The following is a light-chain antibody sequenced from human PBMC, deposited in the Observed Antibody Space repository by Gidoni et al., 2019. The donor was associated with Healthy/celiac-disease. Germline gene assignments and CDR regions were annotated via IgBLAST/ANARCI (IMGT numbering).Light chain of an antibody. J-gene: IGKJ4*01. Sequence: EIELTPSPATLSLSPGERATLSCMASQSVSSYLAWYQHKPGQAPRLLIYDASNRATGIPARFSGSGSGTDFTLTISSLEPEDFAVYYCQQRSNWPPSLTFGGGTKVEIK. V-gene: IGKV3-11*01. CDR1: QSVSSY. CDR2: DAS. CDR3: QQRSNWPPSLT.